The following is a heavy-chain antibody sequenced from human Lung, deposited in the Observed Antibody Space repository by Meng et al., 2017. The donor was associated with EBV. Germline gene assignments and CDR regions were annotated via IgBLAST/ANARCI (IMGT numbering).Heavy chain of an antibody. D-gene: IGHD2-15*01. CDR3: ASGTPGRSYCDY. CDR2: FVNYVDT. J-gene: IGHJ4*02. V-gene: IGHV1-18*01. CDR1: GYTFGSYG. Sequence: QVNLLQVGPEVKKPGASVRVSCKASGYTFGSYGICWVRQAPGQGLEWMGWFVNYVDTYPAPKFQGRVTMTTDTHTNTAFMELRSLTSDDTAVYYCASGTPGRSYCDYWGQGTLVTVSS.